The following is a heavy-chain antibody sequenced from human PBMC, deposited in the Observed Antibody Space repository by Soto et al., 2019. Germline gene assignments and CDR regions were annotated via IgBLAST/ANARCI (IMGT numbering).Heavy chain of an antibody. Sequence: GGALRLSCAASGFTVSSYGMHWVRQAPGKGLESVAVISYDGSNKYYADSVKGRLTISRDKSKNTLYLQMNSLRAEDTAVYYCAKRGYGRYNWFDPWGQGTLVTVSS. CDR3: AKRGYGRYNWFDP. CDR1: GFTVSSYG. J-gene: IGHJ5*02. V-gene: IGHV3-30*18. D-gene: IGHD5-18*01. CDR2: ISYDGSNK.